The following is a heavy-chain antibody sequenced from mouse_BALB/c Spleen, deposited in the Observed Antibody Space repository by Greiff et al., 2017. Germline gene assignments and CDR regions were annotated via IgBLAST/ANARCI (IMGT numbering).Heavy chain of an antibody. CDR2: INSNGGST. Sequence: EVNLVESGGGLVQPGGSLKLSCAASGFTFSSYGMSWVRQTPDKRLELVATINSNGGSTYYPDSVKGRFTISRDNAKNTLYLQMSSLKSEDTAMYYCARDGSGAWFAYWGQGTLVTVSA. V-gene: IGHV5-6-3*01. CDR3: ARDGSGAWFAY. J-gene: IGHJ3*01. D-gene: IGHD4-1*01. CDR1: GFTFSSYG.